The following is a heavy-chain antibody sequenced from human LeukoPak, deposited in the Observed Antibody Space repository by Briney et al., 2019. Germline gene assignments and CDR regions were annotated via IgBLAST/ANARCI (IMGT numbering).Heavy chain of an antibody. J-gene: IGHJ4*02. D-gene: IGHD6-13*01. V-gene: IGHV3-49*04. CDR2: IRSKAYGGTT. CDR3: TRDQEQQLTNFDY. CDR1: GFTFGDYD. Sequence: PGRSLRLSCTASGFTFGDYDMSWVRQAPGKGLEWVGFIRSKAYGGTTEYAASVKGRFTISRDDSKSIAYLQMNSLKTEDTAVYYCTRDQEQQLTNFDYWGQGTLVTVSS.